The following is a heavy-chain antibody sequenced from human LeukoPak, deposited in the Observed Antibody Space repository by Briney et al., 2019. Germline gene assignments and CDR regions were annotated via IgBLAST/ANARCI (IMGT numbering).Heavy chain of an antibody. CDR1: GGSISSYY. Sequence: PSETLSLTCAVSGGSISSYYWSWIRQPPGKGLEWIGFFYYSGSTNYNPSLKSRVTISVDTSKNHFSLKLSSVTAADTAVYYCARGPGGYSYGHYFDYWGQGTLVTVSS. J-gene: IGHJ4*02. D-gene: IGHD5-18*01. V-gene: IGHV4-59*01. CDR3: ARGPGGYSYGHYFDY. CDR2: FYYSGST.